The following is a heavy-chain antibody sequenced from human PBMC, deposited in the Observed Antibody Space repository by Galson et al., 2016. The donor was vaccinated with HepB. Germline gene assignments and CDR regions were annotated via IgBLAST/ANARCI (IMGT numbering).Heavy chain of an antibody. D-gene: IGHD3-3*01. CDR2: IYYTGIA. J-gene: IGHJ5*02. V-gene: IGHV4-61*01. CDR3: AKVPFGVTVVGLDP. Sequence: SETLSLTCTVSGVSVSSVNSYWSWIRQLPGKGLEWLGHIYYTGIADYNPSLNSRVTISVDTSKNQFSLKLTSVTAADTAVHYCAKVPFGVTVVGLDPWGQGTLVSVTS. CDR1: GVSVSSVNSY.